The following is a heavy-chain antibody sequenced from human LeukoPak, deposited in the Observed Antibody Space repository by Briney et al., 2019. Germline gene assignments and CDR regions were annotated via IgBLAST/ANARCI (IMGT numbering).Heavy chain of an antibody. CDR3: ARVVVVVAATPMWFDP. J-gene: IGHJ5*02. CDR2: IYYSGST. Sequence: SETLSLTCTASGGSISSGGYYWSWIRQHPGKGLEWIGYIYYSGSTYYNPSLKSRVTISVDTSKNQFSLKLSSVTAADTAVYYCARVVVVVAATPMWFDPWGQGTLVTVSS. D-gene: IGHD2-15*01. CDR1: GGSISSGGYY. V-gene: IGHV4-31*03.